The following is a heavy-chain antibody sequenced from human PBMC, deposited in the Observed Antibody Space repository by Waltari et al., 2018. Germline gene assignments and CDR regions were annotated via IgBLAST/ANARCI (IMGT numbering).Heavy chain of an antibody. J-gene: IGHJ5*02. CDR2: IYYSGST. Sequence: QLQLQESGPGLVEPSETLSLTCTASGGSISSSSHFWAWIRRPPGKGLEWIGSIYYSGSTFYNPSLKSRVTISVDTSKNQFTLKLTSVTAADTAEYYCARIGSMNWFDPWGQGILVTASS. V-gene: IGHV4-39*01. D-gene: IGHD3-10*01. CDR1: GGSISSSSHF. CDR3: ARIGSMNWFDP.